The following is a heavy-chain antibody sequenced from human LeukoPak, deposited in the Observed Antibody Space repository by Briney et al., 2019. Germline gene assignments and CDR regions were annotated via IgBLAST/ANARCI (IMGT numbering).Heavy chain of an antibody. CDR3: ARHCSGGRCNYDY. D-gene: IGHD2-15*01. CDR2: IKEDGSEK. Sequence: GGSLRLSCVAAGFIVSNYGMSWGRQAGGKGREWGANIKEDGSEKYYVESVKGRFTISRDNPKNSLYLQIDSLRAEHMAVYYCARHCSGGRCNYDYWGQGTLVTVSS. J-gene: IGHJ4*02. V-gene: IGHV3-7*03. CDR1: GFIVSNYG.